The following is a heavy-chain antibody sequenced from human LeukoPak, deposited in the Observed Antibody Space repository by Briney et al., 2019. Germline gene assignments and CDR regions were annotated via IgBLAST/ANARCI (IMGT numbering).Heavy chain of an antibody. J-gene: IGHJ4*02. D-gene: IGHD2-2*01. Sequence: ASVKVSCKASGYTFTGYYIHWVRQAPGQGLEWMGWINPNNGHTNFDPKFQGRLTLSRATSISTAYMELGRLRSDDTAVYYCARVSGCSGTSCPSGFVDSWGQGTLVTVSS. CDR1: GYTFTGYY. CDR2: INPNNGHT. V-gene: IGHV1-2*02. CDR3: ARVSGCSGTSCPSGFVDS.